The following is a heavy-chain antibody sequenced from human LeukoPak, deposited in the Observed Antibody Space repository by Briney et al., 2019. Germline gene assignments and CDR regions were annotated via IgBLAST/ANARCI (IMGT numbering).Heavy chain of an antibody. V-gene: IGHV4-34*01. CDR3: ARGYYGSGSHCCHMDV. Sequence: PSETLALTCAVYVGSFSGYYWSWIRQPPGKGLEWIGEINHSGSTNYNSSLKSRVTISVDTSKNQFSLKLSSVTAADTAVYYCARGYYGSGSHCCHMDVWGKGTTITVS. J-gene: IGHJ6*03. CDR2: INHSGST. D-gene: IGHD3-10*01. CDR1: VGSFSGYY.